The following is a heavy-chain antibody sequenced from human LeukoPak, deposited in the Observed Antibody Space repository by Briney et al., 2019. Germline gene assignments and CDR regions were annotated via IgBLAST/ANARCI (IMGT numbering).Heavy chain of an antibody. CDR3: ARGRVVGATFDY. Sequence: SETLSLTCAVYGGSFSGYYWSWIRQPPGKGLEWIGEINHSGSTNYNPSLKSRVTISVDTSKNQFSLKLSYVNAADPAVYYRARGRVVGATFDYWGQGTLVTVSS. V-gene: IGHV4-34*01. D-gene: IGHD1-26*01. J-gene: IGHJ4*02. CDR1: GGSFSGYY. CDR2: INHSGST.